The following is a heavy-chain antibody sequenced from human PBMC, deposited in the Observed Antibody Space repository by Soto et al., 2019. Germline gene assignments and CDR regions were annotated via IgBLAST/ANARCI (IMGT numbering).Heavy chain of an antibody. CDR2: IIPIFGTA. CDR1: GGTFSNYA. D-gene: IGHD3-22*01. V-gene: IGHV1-69*01. Sequence: QVQLVQSGAEVKKPGSSVKVSCKASGGTFSNYAISWVRQAPGQGLEWMGGIIPIFGTANYAQTFQGRVTITADESTRTAYMELSSLRSEDTAVYYCARPRSYYYDSSAERAFDIWGQGTMVTVSS. CDR3: ARPRSYYYDSSAERAFDI. J-gene: IGHJ3*02.